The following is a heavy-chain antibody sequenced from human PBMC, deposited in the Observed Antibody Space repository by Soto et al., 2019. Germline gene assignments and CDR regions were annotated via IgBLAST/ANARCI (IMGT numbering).Heavy chain of an antibody. CDR1: GLTFSLND. V-gene: IGHV3-33*01. Sequence: QMQLVESWGGVVQPGRSLRLSCTASGLTFSLNDMHMVCKNPGKGLEWVASIGNDGSKTYYADSVKGRFTISRDKSKDTHYLPMNTLRAEDTATYYCARESIRNPGPCASWGKGTMVTVSS. CDR3: ARESIRNPGPCAS. CDR2: IGNDGSKT. J-gene: IGHJ3*02.